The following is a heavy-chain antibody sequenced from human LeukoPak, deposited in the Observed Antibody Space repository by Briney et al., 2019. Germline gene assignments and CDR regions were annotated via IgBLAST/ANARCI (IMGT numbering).Heavy chain of an antibody. CDR2: INHSGST. Sequence: SETLSLTCAVYGGSFSGYYWSWIRQPPGKGLEWIGEINHSGSTNYNPSLKSRVTISVDTSKNQFSLKLSSVTAADTAVYYCARAKRGLRLYYDILTEPYDYWGQGTLVTVSS. D-gene: IGHD3-9*01. V-gene: IGHV4-34*01. CDR1: GGSFSGYY. CDR3: ARAKRGLRLYYDILTEPYDY. J-gene: IGHJ4*02.